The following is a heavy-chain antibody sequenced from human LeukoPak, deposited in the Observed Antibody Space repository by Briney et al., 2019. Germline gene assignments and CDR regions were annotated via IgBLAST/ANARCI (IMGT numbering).Heavy chain of an antibody. V-gene: IGHV1-2*02. CDR1: GYTFTGYY. Sequence: GASVKVSCKASGYTFTGYYMHWVRQAPGQGLEWMGWINPNSGGTNYAQKFQGRVTMTRDTSISAAYMELSRLRSDDTAVYYCARDGYCTNGVCSAWFDPWGQGTLVTVSS. CDR3: ARDGYCTNGVCSAWFDP. CDR2: INPNSGGT. D-gene: IGHD2-8*01. J-gene: IGHJ5*02.